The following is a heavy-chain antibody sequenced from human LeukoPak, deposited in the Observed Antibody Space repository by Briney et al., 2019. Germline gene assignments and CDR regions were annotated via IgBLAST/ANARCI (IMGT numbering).Heavy chain of an antibody. Sequence: GGSLRLSCAAPGFTFSSYAMHWVRQAPGKGLEWVAVISYDGSNKYYADSVKGRFTISRDNSKNTLYLQMNSLRAEGTAVYYCAKDGGTQYSLDYWGQGTLVTVSS. J-gene: IGHJ4*02. CDR3: AKDGGTQYSLDY. D-gene: IGHD5-18*01. V-gene: IGHV3-30*04. CDR2: ISYDGSNK. CDR1: GFTFSSYA.